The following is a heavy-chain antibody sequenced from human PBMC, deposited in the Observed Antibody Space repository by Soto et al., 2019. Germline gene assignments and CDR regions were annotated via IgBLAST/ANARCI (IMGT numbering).Heavy chain of an antibody. Sequence: GGSLRLSCAGSGFTFSSYAMTWVRQAPGKGLEWVSAISGSGDNTYCADSVKGRFTISRDNFKNTLYLQMNSLRAEDTAVYYCAKYTIAATNTFFDYWGQGTLVTVSS. CDR3: AKYTIAATNTFFDY. V-gene: IGHV3-23*01. CDR2: ISGSGDNT. CDR1: GFTFSSYA. J-gene: IGHJ4*02. D-gene: IGHD6-13*01.